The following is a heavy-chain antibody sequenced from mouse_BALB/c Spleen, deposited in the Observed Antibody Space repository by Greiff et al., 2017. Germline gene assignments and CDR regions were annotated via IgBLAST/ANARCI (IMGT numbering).Heavy chain of an antibody. Sequence: VQLQQPGSELVRPGASVKISCKTSGYTFTEYTMHWVKQSHGKSLEWIGGINPNNGGTSYNQKFKGKATLTVDKSSSTAYMELRSLTSEDSAVYYCARCPRSTMISFDYWGQGTTLTVSS. J-gene: IGHJ2*01. D-gene: IGHD2-4*01. CDR3: ARCPRSTMISFDY. CDR1: GYTFTEYT. V-gene: IGHV1-26*01. CDR2: INPNNGGT.